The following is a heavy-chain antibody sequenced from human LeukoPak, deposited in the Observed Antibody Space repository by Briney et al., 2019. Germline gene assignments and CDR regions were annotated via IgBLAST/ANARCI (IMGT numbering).Heavy chain of an antibody. Sequence: ASVKASCKASGYTFTGYYMHWVRQAPGQGLEWMGWINPNSGGTNYAQKFQGRVTMTRDTSISTAYMELSRLRSDDTAVYYCARGITYYDFWSGYYGYYYMDVWGKGTTVTVSS. V-gene: IGHV1-2*02. CDR1: GYTFTGYY. CDR2: INPNSGGT. J-gene: IGHJ6*03. CDR3: ARGITYYDFWSGYYGYYYMDV. D-gene: IGHD3-3*01.